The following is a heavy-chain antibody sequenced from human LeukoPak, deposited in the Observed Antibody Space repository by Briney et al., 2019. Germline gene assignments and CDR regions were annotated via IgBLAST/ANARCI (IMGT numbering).Heavy chain of an antibody. CDR3: ARGKVVAGTPGQNSWDY. CDR1: GGSISSYY. CDR2: IHTSGST. V-gene: IGHV4-4*07. J-gene: IGHJ4*02. Sequence: SETLSLTCTVSGGSISSYYWNWIRQPAGKGLEWIGRIHTSGSTNYNPSLKSRVTMSVDTSKNQFSLKLSSVTAADTAVYYCARGKVVAGTPGQNSWDYWGQGTLVTVSS. D-gene: IGHD6-19*01.